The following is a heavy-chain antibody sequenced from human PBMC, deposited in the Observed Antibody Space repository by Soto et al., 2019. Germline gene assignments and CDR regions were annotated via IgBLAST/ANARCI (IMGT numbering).Heavy chain of an antibody. J-gene: IGHJ6*02. CDR2: IIPIFGTA. V-gene: IGHV1-69*01. D-gene: IGHD6-19*01. CDR3: AKVRYSSPMGYYYGMDV. Sequence: QVQLEQSGGEVKKPGSSVKVSCKASRVTFSKFIVTWVRQAPGLGLEWVGGIIPIFGTANYAQKFQARVTITADESTSTSYMEVNNLRSEDTAVYYCAKVRYSSPMGYYYGMDVWGQGTTVTVSS. CDR1: RVTFSKFI.